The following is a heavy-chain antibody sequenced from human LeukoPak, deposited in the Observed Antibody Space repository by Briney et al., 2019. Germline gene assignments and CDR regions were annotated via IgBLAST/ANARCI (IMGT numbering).Heavy chain of an antibody. CDR3: VRDFRSADY. J-gene: IGHJ4*02. Sequence: QTGGSLRLSCAASGFTFSTYCMHWVRQAPGKGPMWVSPICPDGTVTNYADSVKARFIISRDNARNTVYLQMNSLRVEDTAVYYCVRDFRSADYWGQGTLVTASS. V-gene: IGHV3-74*01. CDR1: GFTFSTYC. CDR2: ICPDGTVT.